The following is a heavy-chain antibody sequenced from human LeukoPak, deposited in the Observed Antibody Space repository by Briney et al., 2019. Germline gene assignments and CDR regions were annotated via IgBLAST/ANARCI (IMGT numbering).Heavy chain of an antibody. V-gene: IGHV3-23*01. J-gene: IGHJ4*02. CDR3: AREDSGSYYFDY. CDR1: GFTFTSYS. CDR2: ISGSGGST. D-gene: IGHD1-26*01. Sequence: PGGSLRLSCAASGFTFTSYSMNWVRQAPGKGLEWVSAISGSGGSTYYADSVKGRFTISRDNSKNTLYLQMNSLRAEDTAVYYCAREDSGSYYFDYWGQGTLVTVSS.